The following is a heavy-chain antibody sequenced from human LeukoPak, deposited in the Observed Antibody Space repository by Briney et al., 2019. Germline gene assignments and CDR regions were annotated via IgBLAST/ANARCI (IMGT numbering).Heavy chain of an antibody. D-gene: IGHD4-17*01. CDR1: GGSISSYY. CDR3: ARDGGDYAYYYYFMDV. CDR2: IDSSGST. J-gene: IGHJ6*03. V-gene: IGHV4-4*07. Sequence: SETLSLTCTVSGGSISSYYWSWVRQPAGKGLEWIGRIDSSGSTNYNSSLKSRVTMSVDTSKNQFSLKLSSVTAADTAVYYCARDGGDYAYYYYFMDVWGKGTTVTVSS.